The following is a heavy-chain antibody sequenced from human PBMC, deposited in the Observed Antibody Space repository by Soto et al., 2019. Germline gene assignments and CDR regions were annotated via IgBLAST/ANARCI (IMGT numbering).Heavy chain of an antibody. CDR1: GFTFSDHY. CDR3: ARRITRTPTADGGS. J-gene: IGHJ5*02. Sequence: EVQLVESGGDLVQPGGSLRLSCAVSGFTFSDHYMDWVRQAPGKGLEWVGRIRNIANSYTTDYAASVKGRFTISRDDSKNTLYLQMNSLRTEDTAMYYCARRITRTPTADGGSWGQGSLVTVSS. V-gene: IGHV3-72*01. CDR2: IRNIANSYTT. D-gene: IGHD1-20*01.